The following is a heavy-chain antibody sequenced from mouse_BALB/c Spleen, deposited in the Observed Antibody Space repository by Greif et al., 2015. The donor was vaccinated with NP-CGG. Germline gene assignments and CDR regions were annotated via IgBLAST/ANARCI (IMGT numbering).Heavy chain of an antibody. V-gene: IGHV2-2*02. CDR3: ARWATAMYCFDC. J-gene: IGHJ2*01. CDR2: IWSGGNT. Sequence: QVQLQQSGPGLVQPSQSLSITCTASGFSLTSSGVHWVRQSPGKGLEWLGVIWSGGNTDYKAAFISRLSISKDISKSQVFFKMSSLQANDTAIYYVARWATAMYCFDCWGQGTTLTVSS. D-gene: IGHD1-2*01. CDR1: GFSLTSSG.